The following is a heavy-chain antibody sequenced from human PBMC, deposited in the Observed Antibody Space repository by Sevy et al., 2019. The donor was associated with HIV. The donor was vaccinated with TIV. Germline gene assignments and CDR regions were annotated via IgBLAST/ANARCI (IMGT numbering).Heavy chain of an antibody. CDR2: FDPEHGET. CDR1: GYTLTKLS. D-gene: IGHD3-22*01. Sequence: ASVKVSCKVSGYTLTKLSMHWVRQAPGKGLEWMGSFDPEHGETFYAQKFQGRITMTEDTSTDTAYMELSSLRSEDTAVYYCATTKDYYESSGSPFDHWGQGTLVTVSP. J-gene: IGHJ4*02. CDR3: ATTKDYYESSGSPFDH. V-gene: IGHV1-24*01.